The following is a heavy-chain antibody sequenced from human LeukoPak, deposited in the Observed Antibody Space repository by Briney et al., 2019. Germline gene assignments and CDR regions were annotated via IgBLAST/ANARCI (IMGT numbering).Heavy chain of an antibody. V-gene: IGHV4-61*08. D-gene: IGHD6-13*01. CDR3: ARDKGVSSSIDY. Sequence: PSETLSLTCTVSGGSISSGGYYWSWIRQPPGKGLEWIGYIYHSGSTNYNPSLKSRVTTSVDTSKNQFSLKLSSVTAADTAVYYCARDKGVSSSIDYWGQGTLVTVSS. CDR1: GGSISSGGYY. CDR2: IYHSGST. J-gene: IGHJ4*02.